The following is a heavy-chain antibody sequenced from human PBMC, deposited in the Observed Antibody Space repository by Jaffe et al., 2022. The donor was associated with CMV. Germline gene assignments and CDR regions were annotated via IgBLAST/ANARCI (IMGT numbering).Heavy chain of an antibody. D-gene: IGHD6-13*01. CDR1: GYTFTGYY. CDR2: INPNSGGT. Sequence: QVQLVQSGAEVKKPGASVKVSCKASGYTFTGYYMHWVRQAPGQGLEWMGWINPNSGGTNYAQKFQGRVTMTRDTSISTAYMELSRLRSDDTAVYYCARGWGGESSSWAGDHFELGVTGMDVWGQGTTVTVSS. J-gene: IGHJ6*02. V-gene: IGHV1-2*02. CDR3: ARGWGGESSSWAGDHFELGVTGMDV.